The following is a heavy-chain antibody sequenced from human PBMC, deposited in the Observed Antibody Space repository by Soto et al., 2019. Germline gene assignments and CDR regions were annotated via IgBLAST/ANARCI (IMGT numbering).Heavy chain of an antibody. J-gene: IGHJ4*02. CDR1: GYTFTDYY. D-gene: IGHD2-8*01. V-gene: IGHV1-2*02. CDR3: AREGGDIVQMVYALPWY. Sequence: RASVKVSCKASGYTFTDYYMHWVRQAPGQGLEWMGWINPNSGATSYAQRFQGRVTMTRDTSISTAYMELSRLTSDDTAVYYCAREGGDIVQMVYALPWYWGQGTLVTV. CDR2: INPNSGAT.